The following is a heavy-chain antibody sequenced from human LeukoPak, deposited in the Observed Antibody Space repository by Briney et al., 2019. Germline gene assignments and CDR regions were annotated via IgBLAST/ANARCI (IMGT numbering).Heavy chain of an antibody. CDR1: GFTFDDYT. J-gene: IGHJ4*02. V-gene: IGHV3-43*01. D-gene: IGHD6-6*01. Sequence: GGSLRLSCAASGFTFDDYTMHWVRQAPGKGLEWVSLISWDGGSTYYADSVKGRFTISGDNSKNSLYLQMNSLRTEDTALYYCAKEARSEYSSDYWGQGTLVTVSS. CDR2: ISWDGGST. CDR3: AKEARSEYSSDY.